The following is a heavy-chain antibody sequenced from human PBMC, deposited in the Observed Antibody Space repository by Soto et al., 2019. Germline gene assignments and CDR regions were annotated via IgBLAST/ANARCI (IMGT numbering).Heavy chain of an antibody. CDR3: AKRGTIGSPYYLDN. CDR2: ISYDGSNA. CDR1: GFTFSGYG. Sequence: QVQLVESGGGVVQPGRSLRLSCGASGFTFSGYGMHWVRQAPGTGLEWVAFISYDGSNAYYADSVKRRFTISRNNSKNPLYLHVSSLRDEDTAVYYCAKRGTIGSPYYLDNWGQGTLVTVSS. D-gene: IGHD1-26*01. V-gene: IGHV3-30*18. J-gene: IGHJ4*02.